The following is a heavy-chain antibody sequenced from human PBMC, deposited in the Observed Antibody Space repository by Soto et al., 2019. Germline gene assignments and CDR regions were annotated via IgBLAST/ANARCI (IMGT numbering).Heavy chain of an antibody. D-gene: IGHD6-19*01. J-gene: IGHJ2*01. CDR1: GFTFSRYW. CDR3: VRDRRQAVGDNYCYFDL. CDR2: INSDGSST. Sequence: EVQLVESGGGLVQPGGSLRLSCAASGFTFSRYWMHWVRQAPGKGLVWVSHINSDGSSTTYADSVKGRFTIFRDNGEDTLYLQMNSLRAEDTAVYYCVRDRRQAVGDNYCYFDLWGRGTLVTVSS. V-gene: IGHV3-74*01.